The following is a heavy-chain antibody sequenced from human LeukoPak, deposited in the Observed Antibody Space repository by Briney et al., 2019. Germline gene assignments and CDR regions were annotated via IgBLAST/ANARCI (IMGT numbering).Heavy chain of an antibody. CDR2: INPNSGGT. Sequence: ASVKVSCKASGYTFTCYYMHRVRQAPGQGLEWMGWINPNSGGTNYAQKFQGRVTMTRDTSISTAYMELSRLRSDDTAVYYCARNYGSGSYAIDYWGQGTLVTVSS. V-gene: IGHV1-2*02. CDR3: ARNYGSGSYAIDY. CDR1: GYTFTCYY. J-gene: IGHJ4*02. D-gene: IGHD3-10*01.